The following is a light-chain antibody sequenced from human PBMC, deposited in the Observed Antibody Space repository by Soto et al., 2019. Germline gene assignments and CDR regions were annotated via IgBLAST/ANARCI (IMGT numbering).Light chain of an antibody. Sequence: QSALTQPPSASGSVGQSVTISCSGTSRDVGRDNYVSWYQQPPGKTPRVIIYDVFQRPSGVPDRFSGSKSGTTAYLTVSGLQAEDEAVYFRSSYGGRNTFVVFGGGTKLTVL. CDR1: SRDVGRDNY. J-gene: IGLJ2*01. CDR3: SSYGGRNTFVV. CDR2: DVF. V-gene: IGLV2-8*01.